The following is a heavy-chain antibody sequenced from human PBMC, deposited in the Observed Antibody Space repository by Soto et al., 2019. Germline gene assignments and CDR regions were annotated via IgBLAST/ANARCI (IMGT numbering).Heavy chain of an antibody. CDR3: AKVFYYYDSSGYYYFDY. V-gene: IGHV3-23*01. D-gene: IGHD3-22*01. CDR1: GFTFSSYA. J-gene: IGHJ4*02. Sequence: GGSLRLSCAASGFTFSSYAMSWVRQAPGKGLEWVSAISGSGGSTYYADSVKGRFTISRDSSKNTLYLQMSSLRAEDTAVYYCAKVFYYYDSSGYYYFDYWGQGTLVTVSS. CDR2: ISGSGGST.